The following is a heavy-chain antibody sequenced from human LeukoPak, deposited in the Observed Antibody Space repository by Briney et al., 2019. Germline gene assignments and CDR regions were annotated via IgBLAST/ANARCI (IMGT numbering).Heavy chain of an antibody. CDR3: ARLCSSTSCYGEGAFDY. D-gene: IGHD2-2*01. CDR2: ISSSSSTI. CDR1: GFTFSSYS. J-gene: IGHJ4*02. Sequence: GGSLRLSCAASGFTFSSYSMNWVRQAPGKGLEWVSYISSSSSTIYYADSVKGRFTISRDNAKNSLYLQMNSLRAEDTAVYYCARLCSSTSCYGEGAFDYWGQGTLATVSS. V-gene: IGHV3-48*01.